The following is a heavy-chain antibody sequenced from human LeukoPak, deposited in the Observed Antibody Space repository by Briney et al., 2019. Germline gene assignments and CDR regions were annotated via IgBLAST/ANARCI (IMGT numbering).Heavy chain of an antibody. D-gene: IGHD3-22*01. CDR3: AAVKTYYYDSSGYYFPLNAFDI. J-gene: IGHJ3*02. CDR2: FDPEDGET. CDR1: GYTFTRYY. Sequence: ASVKVSCKASGYTFTRYYMHWVRQAPGQGLEWMGGFDPEDGETIYAQRFQGRVTMTEDTSTDTAYMELSSLRSEDTAVYYCAAVKTYYYDSSGYYFPLNAFDIWGQGTMVTVSS. V-gene: IGHV1-24*01.